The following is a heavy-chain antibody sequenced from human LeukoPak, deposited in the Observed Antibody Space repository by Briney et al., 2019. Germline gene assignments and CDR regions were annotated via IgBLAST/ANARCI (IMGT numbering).Heavy chain of an antibody. V-gene: IGHV3-7*03. D-gene: IGHD6-13*01. CDR2: ISEDGSNK. CDR1: GLTFRNYW. J-gene: IGHJ4*02. CDR3: ASPDPYSSSWYYFDY. Sequence: PGGSLRLSCAASGLTFRNYWMSWIRQAPGKGLEWAAHISEDGSNKYYVDSVKGRFTISTDNAKNSLYLQMNSLRAEDTAVYYCASPDPYSSSWYYFDYWGQGTLVTVSS.